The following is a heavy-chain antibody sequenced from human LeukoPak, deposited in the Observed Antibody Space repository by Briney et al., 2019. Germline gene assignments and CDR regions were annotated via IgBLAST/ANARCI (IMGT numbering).Heavy chain of an antibody. J-gene: IGHJ4*02. CDR2: IYTSGST. D-gene: IGHD2/OR15-2a*01. Sequence: SETLSLTCTVSGGSISSGSYYWSWIRQPAGKGLEWIGRIYTSGSTNYNPSLKSRVTISVDTSKNQFSLKLSSVTAADTAVYYCARQYWDFDYWGQGTLVTVSS. CDR1: GGSISSGSYY. CDR3: ARQYWDFDY. V-gene: IGHV4-61*02.